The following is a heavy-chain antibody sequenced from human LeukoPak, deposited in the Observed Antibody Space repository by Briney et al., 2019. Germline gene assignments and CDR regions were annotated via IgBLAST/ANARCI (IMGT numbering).Heavy chain of an antibody. CDR1: GGSFSGYY. CDR3: ASEGTFCSGGSCYPRTFDY. D-gene: IGHD2-15*01. J-gene: IGHJ4*02. V-gene: IGHV4-34*01. Sequence: SETLPLTCAVYGGSFSGYYWSWIRQPPGKGLEWIGEINHSGSTNYNPSLKSRVTISVDTSKNQFSLKLSSVTAADTAVYYCASEGTFCSGGSCYPRTFDYWGQGTLVTVSS. CDR2: INHSGST.